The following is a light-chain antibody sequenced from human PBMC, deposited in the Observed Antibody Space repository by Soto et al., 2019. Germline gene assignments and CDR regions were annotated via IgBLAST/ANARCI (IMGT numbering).Light chain of an antibody. CDR2: VGTGGIVG. J-gene: IGLJ1*01. V-gene: IGLV9-49*01. Sequence: QSVLTQPPSASASLGASVTLTCTLSSGYSNYKVDWYQQRPGKGPRFVMRVGTGGIVGSKGDGIPDRFSVLGSGLNRYLTIKNIQEEDETDYHCGADHGSESNFVYVFGTGTKVTVL. CDR3: GADHGSESNFVYV. CDR1: SGYSNYK.